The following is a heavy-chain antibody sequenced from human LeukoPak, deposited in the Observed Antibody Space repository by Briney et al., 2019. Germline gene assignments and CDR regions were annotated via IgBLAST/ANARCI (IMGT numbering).Heavy chain of an antibody. V-gene: IGHV4-38-2*02. J-gene: IGHJ4*02. CDR1: GHSISSGYY. Sequence: SETLSLTCTVSGHSISSGYYWGWIRQPPGKGLEWIGSIYHSGSTYYNPSLKSRVTISVDTSKNQFSLKLSSVTAADTAVYYCAGTRWWELLAYFDYWGQGTLVTVSS. CDR3: AGTRWWELLAYFDY. CDR2: IYHSGST. D-gene: IGHD1-26*01.